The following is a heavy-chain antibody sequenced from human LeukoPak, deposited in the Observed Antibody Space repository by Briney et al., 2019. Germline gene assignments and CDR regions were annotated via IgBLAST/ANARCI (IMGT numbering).Heavy chain of an antibody. CDR3: ARAIVPAIRFYYYYYGMDV. J-gene: IGHJ6*04. CDR1: GGTFSSYA. Sequence: ASVKVSCKASGGTFSSYAISWVRQAPGQGLEWMGGIIPIFGTANYAQKFQGRVTITADKSTSTAYMELSSLRSEGTAVYYCARAIVPAIRFYYYYYGMDVWGKGTTVTVSS. D-gene: IGHD2-2*01. CDR2: IIPIFGTA. V-gene: IGHV1-69*06.